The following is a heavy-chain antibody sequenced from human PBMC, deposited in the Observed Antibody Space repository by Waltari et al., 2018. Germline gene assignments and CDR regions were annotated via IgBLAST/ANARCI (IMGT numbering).Heavy chain of an antibody. J-gene: IGHJ5*02. V-gene: IGHV3-74*01. CDR3: ASDVHSGRYGWFDP. CDR2: IKSEGSAT. Sequence: EVQLGESGGDLVQPGGSLRIAGSASGFAFSTVGGHWVRQFPGKGLVWVSRIKSEGSATSYADSVKGRFTISRDNAKNSVYLQMNSLRAEDTAVYHCASDVHSGRYGWFDPWGQGTLVTVSS. D-gene: IGHD1-26*01. CDR1: GFAFSTVG.